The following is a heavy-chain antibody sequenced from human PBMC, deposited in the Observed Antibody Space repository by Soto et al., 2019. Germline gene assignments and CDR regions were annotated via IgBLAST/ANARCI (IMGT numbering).Heavy chain of an antibody. Sequence: HGLVKPSETLSLTCTVSGGSVSSGDYYWSWIRQPPGKGLEWVGHISDSGSTNYNPSLKSRVTISSDTSMNQFSLKMRSVATADAAVYYCARDRPRTIYNSAWYYYGLDVWGQGTTVTVSS. CDR1: GGSVSSGDYY. J-gene: IGHJ6*02. CDR3: ARDRPRTIYNSAWYYYGLDV. CDR2: ISDSGST. D-gene: IGHD6-19*01. V-gene: IGHV4-61*08.